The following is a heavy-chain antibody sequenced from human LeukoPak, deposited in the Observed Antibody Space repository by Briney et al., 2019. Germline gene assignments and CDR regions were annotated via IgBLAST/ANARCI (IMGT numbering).Heavy chain of an antibody. V-gene: IGHV3-7*03. CDR3: ARDGWGRYYYYGMDV. Sequence: GSLSLSCAASGFTFSSYWMSWVRQAPGKGLEWVANIKQDGSEKYYVDSVKGRFTISRDNAKNSLYLQMNSLRAEDTAVYYCARDGWGRYYYYGMDVWGQGTTVTVSS. CDR1: GFTFSSYW. D-gene: IGHD3-10*01. CDR2: IKQDGSEK. J-gene: IGHJ6*02.